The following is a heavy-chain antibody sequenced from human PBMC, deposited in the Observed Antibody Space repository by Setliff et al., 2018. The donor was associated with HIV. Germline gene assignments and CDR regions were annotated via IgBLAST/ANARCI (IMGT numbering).Heavy chain of an antibody. Sequence: TGGSLRLSCAASGFTFSSFAMSWVRQVPGKGLAWVSAISGSGDNTYYADSVKGRFTISRDNSENTLYLQMNSLRAEDTAVYYCAKDRWFSRGYSTTWVEGPFDYWGQGTLVTVSS. CDR1: GFTFSSFA. J-gene: IGHJ4*02. V-gene: IGHV3-23*01. D-gene: IGHD5-18*01. CDR3: AKDRWFSRGYSTTWVEGPFDY. CDR2: ISGSGDNT.